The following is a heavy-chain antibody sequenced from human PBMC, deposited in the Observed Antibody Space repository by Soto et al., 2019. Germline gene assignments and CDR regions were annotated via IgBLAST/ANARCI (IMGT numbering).Heavy chain of an antibody. D-gene: IGHD5-12*01. CDR3: ARDGRDGYNLGANWYFDL. CDR1: GGSISSGGYY. V-gene: IGHV4-31*03. J-gene: IGHJ2*01. Sequence: QVQLQESGPGLVKPSQTLSLTCTVSGGSISSGGYYWSWIRQHPGKGLEGIGYIYYSGSTYYNPSLNSRITLSVDTSKNPFSLKLSSVTAADTAVYSLARDGRDGYNLGANWYFDLWGRGTLVTVSS. CDR2: IYYSGST.